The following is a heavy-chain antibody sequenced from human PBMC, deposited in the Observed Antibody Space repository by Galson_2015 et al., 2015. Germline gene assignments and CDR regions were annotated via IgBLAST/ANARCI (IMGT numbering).Heavy chain of an antibody. CDR2: ISYDGSNK. CDR1: GFTFSSYG. V-gene: IGHV3-30*18. J-gene: IGHJ6*02. CDR3: AKEGVKGWWMTTVTTASMDV. D-gene: IGHD4-17*01. Sequence: SLRLSCAASGFTFSSYGMHWVRQAPGKGLEWVAVISYDGSNKYYADSVKGRFTISRDNSKNTPYLQMNSLRAEDTAVYYCAKEGVKGWWMTTVTTASMDVWGQGTTVTVSS.